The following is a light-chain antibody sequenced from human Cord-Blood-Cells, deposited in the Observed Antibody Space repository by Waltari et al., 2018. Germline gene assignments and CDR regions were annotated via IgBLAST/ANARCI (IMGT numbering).Light chain of an antibody. CDR1: SGHSSYA. Sequence: QLVLTQSPSASASLGASVKLTCTLSSGHSSYAIAWHQPQPEKGPRYLMKLNSDGSHSKGDGIPDRFSGSSSGAERYLTISSLQSEDEADYYCQTWGTGIPHWVFGGGTKLTVL. V-gene: IGLV4-69*01. J-gene: IGLJ3*02. CDR3: QTWGTGIPHWV. CDR2: LNSDGSH.